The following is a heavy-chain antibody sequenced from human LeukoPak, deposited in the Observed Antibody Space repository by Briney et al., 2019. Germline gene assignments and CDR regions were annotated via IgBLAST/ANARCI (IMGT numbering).Heavy chain of an antibody. V-gene: IGHV1-2*02. CDR1: GYTFSGYY. CDR2: INPNSGGT. J-gene: IGHJ1*01. CDR3: ARGYPLSTTASGTYFQH. D-gene: IGHD6-13*01. Sequence: ASVKVSCKASGYTFSGYYMHWVRQAPGQGLEWMGWINPNSGGTNYAQKFQGRVTMTRDTSISTAYMELSRLRSDDTAVYYCARGYPLSTTASGTYFQHWGQGTLVTVSS.